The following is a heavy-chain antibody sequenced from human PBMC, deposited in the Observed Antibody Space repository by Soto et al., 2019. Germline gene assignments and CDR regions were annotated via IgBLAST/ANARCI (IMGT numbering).Heavy chain of an antibody. V-gene: IGHV3-30-3*01. CDR2: ISNDGSNT. CDR1: GFTFSGYS. J-gene: IGHJ6*02. CDR3: ARDLDVTIFGVVIRRGMDV. D-gene: IGHD3-3*01. Sequence: GGSLRLSCAASGFTFSGYSMFWVRQAPGKGLEWVSVISNDGSNTYYAKSVKGRFTISRDNSKNTLYLQMNSLRAEDTAVYYCARDLDVTIFGVVIRRGMDVWGQGTTVTVSS.